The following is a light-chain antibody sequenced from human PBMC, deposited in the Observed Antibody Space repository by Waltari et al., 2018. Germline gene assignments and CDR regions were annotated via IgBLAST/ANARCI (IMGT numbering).Light chain of an antibody. CDR3: QQYYSTSPLT. CDR1: QSVLSSSNNKNY. J-gene: IGKJ4*01. Sequence: DNVMTQSPDSLAVSLGERATINCKSSQSVLSSSNNKNYLAWYQQKPGQPPELLIYWASTRESGVPDRFSGSGSGTDFTLTISSLQAEDVAVYYCQQYYSTSPLTFGGGTKVEIK. V-gene: IGKV4-1*01. CDR2: WAS.